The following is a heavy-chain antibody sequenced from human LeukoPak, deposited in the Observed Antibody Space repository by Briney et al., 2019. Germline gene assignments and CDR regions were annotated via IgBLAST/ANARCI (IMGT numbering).Heavy chain of an antibody. Sequence: TGGSLRLSCAASGFTFISYGIHWVRQAPGKGLDWVAFIRYDGSNKYYADSVRGRFTISRDNSKNTVYLQMNSLKTEDAAVYYCAKEIGKNSNYAEDYWGQGTLVTVSS. J-gene: IGHJ4*02. D-gene: IGHD4-11*01. CDR1: GFTFISYG. CDR2: IRYDGSNK. V-gene: IGHV3-30*02. CDR3: AKEIGKNSNYAEDY.